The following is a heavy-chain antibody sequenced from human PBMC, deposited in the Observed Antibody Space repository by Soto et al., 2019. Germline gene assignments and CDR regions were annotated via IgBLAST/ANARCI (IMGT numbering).Heavy chain of an antibody. Sequence: PGGSLRLSCAASGFTFSSYAMHWFRQAPGKGLEWVAVISYDGSNKYYADSVKGRFTISRDNSKNTLYLQMNSLRAEDTAVYYCARDLKRGGWLASTNPPPRMGHWGQGTLVTVSS. CDR2: ISYDGSNK. J-gene: IGHJ4*02. CDR1: GFTFSSYA. V-gene: IGHV3-30-3*01. D-gene: IGHD6-19*01. CDR3: ARDLKRGGWLASTNPPPRMGH.